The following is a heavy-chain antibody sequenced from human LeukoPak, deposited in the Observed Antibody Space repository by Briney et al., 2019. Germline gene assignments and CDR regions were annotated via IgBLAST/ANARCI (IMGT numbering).Heavy chain of an antibody. D-gene: IGHD6-13*01. CDR2: INRDGGLT. CDR3: AREEHRLAEAGTSAFDL. V-gene: IGHV3-74*01. CDR1: GFTFSENW. Sequence: GGSLRLSCVASGFTFSENWVHWVRQAPGKGLAWVSHINRDGGLTNYADSVMGRFTISRDDARNTVYLQMSSLRVEDTAIYFCAREEHRLAEAGTSAFDLGGQGTLVTVSP. J-gene: IGHJ3*01.